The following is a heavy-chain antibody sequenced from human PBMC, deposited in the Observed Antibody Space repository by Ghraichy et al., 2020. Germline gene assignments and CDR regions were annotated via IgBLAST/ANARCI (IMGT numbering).Heavy chain of an antibody. D-gene: IGHD5-12*01. V-gene: IGHV4-59*01. CDR3: ARGDSGTFYGMDV. CDR2: IYYSGST. CDR1: GGSISSSY. J-gene: IGHJ6*02. Sequence: SETLSLTCTVSGGSISSSYWSWIRQPPGKGLEWIGYIYYSGSTNYNPSLKSRVTISLETSKKQFSLKLSSVTAADTAMYFCARGDSGTFYGMDVWGQGTTFTVPS.